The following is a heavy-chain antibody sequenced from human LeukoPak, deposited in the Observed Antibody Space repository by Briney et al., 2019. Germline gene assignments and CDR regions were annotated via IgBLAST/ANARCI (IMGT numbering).Heavy chain of an antibody. CDR1: GFTFSNYG. CDR2: ISFDGSNK. V-gene: IGHV3-30*02. CDR3: ASLSGPDSYYFDY. J-gene: IGHJ4*02. D-gene: IGHD3-3*01. Sequence: GGSLRLSCAASGFTFSNYGMHWVRQAPGKGLEWVAFISFDGSNKNHVDSVKGRFTISRDNSKNTLYLQMKSLRPEDTAIYYCASLSGPDSYYFDYWGQGTLVTVSS.